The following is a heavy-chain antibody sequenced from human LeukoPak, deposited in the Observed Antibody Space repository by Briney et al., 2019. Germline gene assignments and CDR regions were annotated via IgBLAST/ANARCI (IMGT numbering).Heavy chain of an antibody. CDR3: ASPLVPAASKPFDY. J-gene: IGHJ4*02. CDR1: GYTFTTYY. Sequence: ASVKVSCKASGYTFTTYYIHWVRQAPGQGLEWMGGIIPILGTANYAQKFQGRVTITADESTSTAYMELSSLRSEDTAVYYCASPLVPAASKPFDYWGQGTLVTVSS. D-gene: IGHD2-2*01. CDR2: IIPILGTA. V-gene: IGHV1-69*13.